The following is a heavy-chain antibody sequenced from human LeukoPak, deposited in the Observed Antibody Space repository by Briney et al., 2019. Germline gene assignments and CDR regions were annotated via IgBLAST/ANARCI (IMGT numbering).Heavy chain of an antibody. D-gene: IGHD3-22*01. J-gene: IGHJ4*02. V-gene: IGHV3-30-3*01. CDR1: GFTFSSYA. CDR2: ISYDGSNK. Sequence: GRSLRLSCAASGFTFSSYAMHWVRQAPGKGLEWVAVISYDGSNKYYADSVKGRFTISRDNSKNTLYLQMNSLRAEDTAVYYCARVYYDSSGLDYWGQGTLVNVSS. CDR3: ARVYYDSSGLDY.